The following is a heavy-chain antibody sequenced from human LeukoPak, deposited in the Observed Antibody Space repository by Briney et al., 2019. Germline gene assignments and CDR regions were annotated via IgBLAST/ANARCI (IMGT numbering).Heavy chain of an antibody. Sequence: GGSLRLCSAASGFTFGDYGMCWVRQAAGKGLEWVSGITWNGGSIGYADSVKGRFTISRDNVKISLYLQMNSLRAEDTALYYCARGRSTFDYWGQGTLVTVSS. CDR1: GFTFGDYG. CDR3: ARGRSTFDY. D-gene: IGHD2-2*01. CDR2: ITWNGGSI. J-gene: IGHJ4*02. V-gene: IGHV3-20*04.